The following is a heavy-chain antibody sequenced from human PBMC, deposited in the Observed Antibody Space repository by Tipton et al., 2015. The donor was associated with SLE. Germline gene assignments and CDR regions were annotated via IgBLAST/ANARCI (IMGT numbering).Heavy chain of an antibody. CDR1: GDSMKSHY. D-gene: IGHD2-15*01. V-gene: IGHV4-59*11. Sequence: TLSLTCNVSGDSMKSHYWSWIRQPPGKGPEWIGYIYYIGSTYYNPSLQSRLTISVDTSKNQFSLKMRSVTAADTAVYYCARGADIATDYFDFWGQGTLVTVSS. CDR2: IYYIGST. J-gene: IGHJ4*02. CDR3: ARGADIATDYFDF.